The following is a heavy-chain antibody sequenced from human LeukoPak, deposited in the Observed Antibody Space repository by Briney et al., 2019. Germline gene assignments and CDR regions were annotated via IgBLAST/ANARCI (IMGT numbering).Heavy chain of an antibody. J-gene: IGHJ4*02. V-gene: IGHV4-59*01. Sequence: SETLSLTCTVSGGSISSYYWSWIRQPPGKGLEWIWYIYYSGSTNYNPSLKSRVTISVDTSKNQFSLKLSSVTAADTAVYYCARQYYYDSPFDYWGQGTLVTVSS. CDR1: GGSISSYY. CDR3: ARQYYYDSPFDY. CDR2: IYYSGST. D-gene: IGHD3-22*01.